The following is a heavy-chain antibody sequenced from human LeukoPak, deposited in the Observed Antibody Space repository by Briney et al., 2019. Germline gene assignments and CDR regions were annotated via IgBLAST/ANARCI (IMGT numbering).Heavy chain of an antibody. CDR2: ISSSSSYI. V-gene: IGHV3-21*01. Sequence: GGSLRLFCAASGLTLSSYRMKGLPQSPEKGLECVSSISSSSSYIYYADSVKARFTISRDNAKTSLYLQMNSLRAEDTAVYYCARFIAAAGKVPPYYYYYYYMDVWGKGTTVTVSS. J-gene: IGHJ6*03. D-gene: IGHD6-13*01. CDR1: GLTLSSYR. CDR3: ARFIAAAGKVPPYYYYYYYMDV.